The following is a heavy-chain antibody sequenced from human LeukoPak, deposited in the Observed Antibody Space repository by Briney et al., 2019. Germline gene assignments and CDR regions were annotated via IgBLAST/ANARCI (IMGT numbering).Heavy chain of an antibody. J-gene: IGHJ4*02. V-gene: IGHV3-66*01. CDR1: GFTFSNYA. D-gene: IGHD2-2*01. Sequence: GGSLRLSCAASGFTFSNYAMSWVRQAPGKGLEWVSVIYSGGSTYYADSVKGRFTISRDNSKNTLYLQMNSLRAEDTAVYYCARGHCSSTSCPDYWGQGTLVTVSS. CDR3: ARGHCSSTSCPDY. CDR2: IYSGGST.